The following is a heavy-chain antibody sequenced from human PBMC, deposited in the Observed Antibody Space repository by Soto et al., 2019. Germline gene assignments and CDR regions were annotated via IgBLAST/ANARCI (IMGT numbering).Heavy chain of an antibody. J-gene: IGHJ1*01. CDR2: INVDGSEK. CDR3: ARGAMAGNEVPGD. CDR1: GFTFRSYW. V-gene: IGHV3-7*05. Sequence: EGQLVESGGGLVQPGGSLRLSCQVSGFTFRSYWMTWVRRAPGKGLEWVANINVDGSEKYYVDAVKGRFTISRDNAKNSLHLDLRDPRANDTAVYYCARGAMAGNEVPGDWGQGTLVTVSS. D-gene: IGHD1-1*01.